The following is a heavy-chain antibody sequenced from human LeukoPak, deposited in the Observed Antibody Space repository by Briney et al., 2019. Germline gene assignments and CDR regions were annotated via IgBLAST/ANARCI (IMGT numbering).Heavy chain of an antibody. CDR1: GYSFTSYW. D-gene: IGHD5-18*01. J-gene: IGHJ4*02. V-gene: IGHV5-51*01. CDR3: ATQYSYGEYYFDY. Sequence: GESLKISCKGSGYSFTSYWIGWVRQMPGKGLEWMGIIYPGDSDTRYSPSFQGQVTISAEKSISNAYLQWSSLKASDTAMYYCATQYSYGEYYFDYWGQGTLVTVSS. CDR2: IYPGDSDT.